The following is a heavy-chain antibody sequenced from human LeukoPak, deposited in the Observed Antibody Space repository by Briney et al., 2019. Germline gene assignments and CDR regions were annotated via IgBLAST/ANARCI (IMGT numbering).Heavy chain of an antibody. CDR2: INHSGST. D-gene: IGHD6-25*01. V-gene: IGHV4-34*01. CDR1: GGSISSYY. J-gene: IGHJ5*02. CDR3: ARHGAARWFDP. Sequence: PSETLSLTCTVSGGSISSYYWSWIRQPPGKGLEWIGEINHSGSTNYNPSLKSRVTISVDTSKNQFSLKLSSVTAADTAVYYCARHGAARWFDPWGQGTLVTVSS.